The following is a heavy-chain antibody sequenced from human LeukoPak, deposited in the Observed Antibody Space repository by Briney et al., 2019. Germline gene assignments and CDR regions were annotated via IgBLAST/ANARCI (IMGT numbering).Heavy chain of an antibody. V-gene: IGHV3-21*01. Sequence: GGSLRLSCAASGFTFSIYSMNWVRQAPGKGLEWVSSISSSSSYIYYADSVKGRFTISRDNAKNSLYLQMSSLRAEDTAVYYCARGHYYDSSGIRSEGAFDIWGQGTMVTVSS. CDR3: ARGHYYDSSGIRSEGAFDI. D-gene: IGHD3-22*01. J-gene: IGHJ3*02. CDR1: GFTFSIYS. CDR2: ISSSSSYI.